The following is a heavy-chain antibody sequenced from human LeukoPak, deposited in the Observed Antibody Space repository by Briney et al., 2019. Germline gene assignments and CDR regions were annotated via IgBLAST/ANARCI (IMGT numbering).Heavy chain of an antibody. CDR3: ARARITYYDFWSGYYHDY. D-gene: IGHD3-3*01. CDR2: INHSGST. CDR1: GGSFSGYH. J-gene: IGHJ4*02. V-gene: IGHV4-34*01. Sequence: SETLSLTCAVYGGSFSGYHWSWIRQPPGKGLEWIGEINHSGSTNYNPSLKSRVTISVDTSKNQFSLKLSSVTAADTAVYYCARARITYYDFWSGYYHDYWGQGTLVTVSS.